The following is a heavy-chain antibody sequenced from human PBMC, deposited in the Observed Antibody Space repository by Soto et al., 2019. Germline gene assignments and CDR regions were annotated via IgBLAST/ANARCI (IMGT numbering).Heavy chain of an antibody. Sequence: GASVKVSCKASGYTFTSYYMRWVRQAPGQGLEWMGIINPSGGSTSYAQKFQGRVTMTRDTSTSTVYMELSSLRSEDTAVYYCARVGRRDLELVYFDYWGQGTLVTVSS. CDR3: ARVGRRDLELVYFDY. CDR1: GYTFTSYY. J-gene: IGHJ4*02. D-gene: IGHD1-26*01. CDR2: INPSGGST. V-gene: IGHV1-46*01.